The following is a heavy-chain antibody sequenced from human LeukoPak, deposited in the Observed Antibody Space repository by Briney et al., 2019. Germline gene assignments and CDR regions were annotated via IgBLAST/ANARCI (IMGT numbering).Heavy chain of an antibody. J-gene: IGHJ4*02. CDR3: AKDLDVSTFDY. V-gene: IGHV3-30*18. CDR1: GFTFSSYG. CDR2: ISYDGSNK. Sequence: GGSLRLSCAASGFTFSSYGMHWVRQAPGKGLEWVAVISYDGSNKYYADSVKGRFTISRDNSKNTLYLQMNSLRAEDTAVYYCAKDLDVSTFDYWGQGTLVTVSS. D-gene: IGHD3-22*01.